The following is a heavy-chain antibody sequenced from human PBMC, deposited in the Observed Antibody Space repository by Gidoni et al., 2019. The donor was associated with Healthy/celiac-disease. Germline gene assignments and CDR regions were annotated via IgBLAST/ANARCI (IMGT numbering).Heavy chain of an antibody. CDR2: ISGSGGST. D-gene: IGHD4-17*01. CDR3: AKNPQDTVTAIY. V-gene: IGHV3-23*01. Sequence: EVQLLESGGGLVQPGGSLRLFCAASGFTFSSYAMCWVRQAQGKGLEWVSAISGSGGSTYYADSVKGRFTISRDNSKNTLYLQMNSLRAEDTAVYYCAKNPQDTVTAIYWGQGALVTVSS. CDR1: GFTFSSYA. J-gene: IGHJ4*02.